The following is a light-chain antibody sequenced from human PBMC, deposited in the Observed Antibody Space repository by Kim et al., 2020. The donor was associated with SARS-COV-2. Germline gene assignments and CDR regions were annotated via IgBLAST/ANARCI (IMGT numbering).Light chain of an antibody. CDR1: SHDVGANDY. CDR3: SSYTTANTLV. Sequence: QSALTQPASVSGSPGQSITISCTGTSHDVGANDYVSWYQHHPGSAPKLLIFEVNHRPSGVSSRFSGSKSGNTASLTISALQPTDEAHYHCSSYTTANTLVFGTGTKVTVL. J-gene: IGLJ1*01. CDR2: EVN. V-gene: IGLV2-14*01.